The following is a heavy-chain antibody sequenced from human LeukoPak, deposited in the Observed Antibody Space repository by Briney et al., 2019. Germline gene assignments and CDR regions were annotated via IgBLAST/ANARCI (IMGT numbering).Heavy chain of an antibody. CDR2: IYPGDSDT. V-gene: IGHV5-51*01. CDR3: ARPRGHCSGGSCSADYYYMDV. J-gene: IGHJ6*03. CDR1: GYSFTSYW. D-gene: IGHD2-15*01. Sequence: GESLKISCKGSGYSFTSYWIGWVRQMPGKGLEWMGTIYPGDSDTRYSPSFQGQVTISADKSISTAYLQWSSLKASDTAMYYCARPRGHCSGGSCSADYYYMDVWGKGTTVTVSS.